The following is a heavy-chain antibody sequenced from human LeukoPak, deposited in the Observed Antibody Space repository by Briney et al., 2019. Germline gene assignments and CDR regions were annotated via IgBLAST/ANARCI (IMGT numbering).Heavy chain of an antibody. CDR1: GFTFSSYS. V-gene: IGHV3-48*01. Sequence: PGGSLRLSCAASGFTFSSYSMNWVRQAPGKGLEWVSYISSSSSTIYYAGSVKGRFTISRDNAKNSLFLQMNSLRAEDTAVYYCAKVLDYGDYWRGRNLYYWGQGTLVTVSS. J-gene: IGHJ4*02. D-gene: IGHD4-17*01. CDR2: ISSSSSTI. CDR3: AKVLDYGDYWRGRNLYY.